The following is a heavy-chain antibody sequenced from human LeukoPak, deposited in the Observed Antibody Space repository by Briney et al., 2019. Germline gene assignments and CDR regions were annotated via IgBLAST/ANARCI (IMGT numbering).Heavy chain of an antibody. Sequence: PSETLSLTCTVSGGSISSGSYYWRWIRQPAGKGLEWIGRIYTSGSTNYNPSLKSRVTISVDTSKNQFSLKLSSVTAADTAVYYCARGERYCSSTSCYTRNYYYYYIDVWGKGTTVTVSS. CDR2: IYTSGST. CDR1: GGSISSGSYY. J-gene: IGHJ6*03. D-gene: IGHD2-2*02. V-gene: IGHV4-61*02. CDR3: ARGERYCSSTSCYTRNYYYYYIDV.